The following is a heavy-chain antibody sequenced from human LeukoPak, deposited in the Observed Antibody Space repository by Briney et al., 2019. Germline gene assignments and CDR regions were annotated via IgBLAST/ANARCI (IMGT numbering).Heavy chain of an antibody. CDR3: ARDPQDYYGMDV. CDR2: ISSSSSYI. CDR1: GFTFSSYS. V-gene: IGHV3-21*01. Sequence: PGGSLRLSCAASGFTFSSYSMNWVRQAPGKGLEWVSSISSSSSYIYCADSVEGRFTISRDNAKNSLYLQMNSLRAEDTAVYYCARDPQDYYGMDVWGKGTTVTVSS. J-gene: IGHJ6*04.